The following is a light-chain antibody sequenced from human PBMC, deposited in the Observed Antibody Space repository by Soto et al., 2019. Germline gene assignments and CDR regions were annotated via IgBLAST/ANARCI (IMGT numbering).Light chain of an antibody. J-gene: IGKJ4*01. Sequence: DLQMTQSPSSLSASVGDRVTVTCRASQDIGNYLCWYQQKLGKAPKLLIYDASYLETGVPSRFSGSGSGTDFTFTISSLQPEDFATYYCQQHDSLPLTFGGGTKVEIK. CDR3: QQHDSLPLT. CDR1: QDIGNY. CDR2: DAS. V-gene: IGKV1-33*01.